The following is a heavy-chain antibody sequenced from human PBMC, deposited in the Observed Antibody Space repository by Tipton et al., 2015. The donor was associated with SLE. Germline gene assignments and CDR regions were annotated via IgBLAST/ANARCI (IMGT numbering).Heavy chain of an antibody. Sequence: LSLTCAASGFTFSNFWMQWVRQAPGKGLEWISHITSDGSTTSYADSVKGRFTSSRDNAKNTLYLEMNSLRVEDTAVYYCVRDNFGVDYWGQGTLVTVSS. D-gene: IGHD1-20*01. J-gene: IGHJ4*02. CDR3: VRDNFGVDY. CDR2: ITSDGSTT. CDR1: GFTFSNFW. V-gene: IGHV3-74*01.